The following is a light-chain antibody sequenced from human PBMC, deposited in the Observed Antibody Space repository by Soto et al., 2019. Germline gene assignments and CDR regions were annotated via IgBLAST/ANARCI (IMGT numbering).Light chain of an antibody. Sequence: DIQMTQSPSGLSASVIDIVTITCQASQDISDVLNWYQQQPGKAPKVLIYDASKLQTGVPSRFSGRGSGKDFTFTISSLQPDDSGTYYCQQFYDLPITFGQGTRLEIK. CDR1: QDISDV. V-gene: IGKV1-33*01. CDR2: DAS. J-gene: IGKJ5*01. CDR3: QQFYDLPIT.